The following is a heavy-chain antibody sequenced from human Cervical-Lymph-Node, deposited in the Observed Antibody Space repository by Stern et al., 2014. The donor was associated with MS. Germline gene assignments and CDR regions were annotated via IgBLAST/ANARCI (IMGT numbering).Heavy chain of an antibody. V-gene: IGHV1-2*02. CDR3: ARGSGTAYDLRGDY. Sequence: QVQLGQSGAEAKAPGASMKVSCKASGYIFTDYYLHWVRQAPGQGLERLGWINPNSGGTNYAQNFQGRVTMTRDTSISTAYMELRWLGSADTAVYYCARGSGTAYDLRGDYWGQGTLVTVSS. D-gene: IGHD3-3*01. J-gene: IGHJ4*01. CDR1: GYIFTDYY. CDR2: INPNSGGT.